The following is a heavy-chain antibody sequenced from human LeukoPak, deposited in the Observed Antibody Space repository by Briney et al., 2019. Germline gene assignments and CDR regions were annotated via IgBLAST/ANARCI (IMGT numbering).Heavy chain of an antibody. CDR2: IKQDGSEK. V-gene: IGHV3-7*01. D-gene: IGHD3-9*01. CDR1: GFTFSSYW. J-gene: IGHJ4*02. Sequence: GGSLRLSCAASGFTFSSYWMSWARQAPGKGLEWVANIKQDGSEKYYVDSVKGRSTISRDNAKNSLYLQMNSLRAEDTAVYYCARLSGGFDWRRWGQGTLVTVSS. CDR3: ARLSGGFDWRR.